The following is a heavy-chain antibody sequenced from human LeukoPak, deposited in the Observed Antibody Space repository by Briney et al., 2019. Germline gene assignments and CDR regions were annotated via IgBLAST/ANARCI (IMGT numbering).Heavy chain of an antibody. D-gene: IGHD2-2*01. CDR1: GFTFSNAW. Sequence: GGSLRLSCAASGFTFSNAWMSWVRQAPGKGLEWVGRIKSKTDGGITDYAAPVKGRFTISRDDSKNTLYLQMNSLKTEDTAVYCCTTDWEIWDIVVVPAATGSDYWGQGTLVTVSS. CDR3: TTDWEIWDIVVVPAATGSDY. J-gene: IGHJ4*02. CDR2: IKSKTDGGIT. V-gene: IGHV3-15*01.